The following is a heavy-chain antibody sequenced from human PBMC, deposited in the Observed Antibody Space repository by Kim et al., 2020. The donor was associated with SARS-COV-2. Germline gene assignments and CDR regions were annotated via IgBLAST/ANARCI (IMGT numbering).Heavy chain of an antibody. Sequence: TTYYNPSLKSRVTISVDTSKNQFSLKLSSVTAADTAVYYCARSGSYYYSFDDWGQGTLVTVSS. CDR3: ARSGSYYYSFDD. V-gene: IGHV4-39*01. CDR2: TT. J-gene: IGHJ4*02. D-gene: IGHD1-26*01.